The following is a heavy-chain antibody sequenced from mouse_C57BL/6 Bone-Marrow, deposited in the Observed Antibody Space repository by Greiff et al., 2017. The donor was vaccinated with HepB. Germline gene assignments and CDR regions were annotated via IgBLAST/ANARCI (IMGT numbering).Heavy chain of an antibody. CDR1: GYTFTSYW. CDR3: ARTTVVATYWYLDV. Sequence: QVQLQQPGAELVKPGASVKMSCKASGYTFTSYWITWVKQRPGQGLEWIGDIYPGSGSTNYNEKFKSKATLTVDTSSSTAYMQLSSLTSEDSAVYYCARTTVVATYWYLDVWAQGPRSPSPQ. CDR2: IYPGSGST. V-gene: IGHV1-55*01. D-gene: IGHD1-1*01. J-gene: IGHJ1*03.